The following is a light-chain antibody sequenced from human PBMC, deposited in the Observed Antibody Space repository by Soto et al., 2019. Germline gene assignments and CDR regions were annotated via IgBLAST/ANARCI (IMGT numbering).Light chain of an antibody. CDR2: EVT. CDR3: SSYAGNNKLL. V-gene: IGLV2-8*01. J-gene: IGLJ2*01. CDR1: SSDVGGYNY. Sequence: QSALTQPPSASGSPGRSVTISCTGTSSDVGGYNYVSWYQQHPGKAPKFIIYEVTKRPSGVPDRFSGSKSGNTASLTVSGLQAEDEADYYCSSYAGNNKLLFGGGTKVTVL.